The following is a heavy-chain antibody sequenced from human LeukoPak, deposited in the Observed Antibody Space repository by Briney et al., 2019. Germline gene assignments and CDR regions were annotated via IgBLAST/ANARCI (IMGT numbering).Heavy chain of an antibody. D-gene: IGHD2-2*02. V-gene: IGHV4-34*01. CDR3: AREGGYCNSGYCYISLDY. J-gene: IGHJ4*02. CDR2: INHSGST. CDR1: GGSFSGYY. Sequence: ETLSLTCAVYGGSFSGYYWSWIRQPPGKGLEWIGEINHSGSTNYNPSLKSRVTISVDTSKNQFSLKLSSVIAADTAVYYCAREGGYCNSGYCYISLDYWGQGALLTVSS.